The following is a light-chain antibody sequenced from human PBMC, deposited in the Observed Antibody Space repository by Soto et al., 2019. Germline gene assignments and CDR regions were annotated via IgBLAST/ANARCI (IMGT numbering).Light chain of an antibody. Sequence: IQLTQSPSSLSASVGDRVTITCRASQDIAIYLAWYQQKPGEAPTRLIYAASTLYGGVPSRFSGSGSGSDFALTITSLQAEHFATYDCQQLRMYQSTVGGGTKVDI. CDR3: QQLRMYQST. J-gene: IGKJ4*01. CDR2: AAS. CDR1: QDIAIY. V-gene: IGKV1-9*01.